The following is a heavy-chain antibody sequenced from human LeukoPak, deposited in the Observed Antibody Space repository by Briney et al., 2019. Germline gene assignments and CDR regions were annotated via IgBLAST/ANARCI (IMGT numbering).Heavy chain of an antibody. V-gene: IGHV3-7*01. CDR2: IKENGNEQ. CDR3: ARGPGDFDASDI. J-gene: IGHJ3*02. CDR1: GFTFSSYW. Sequence: PGGSLRLSCAASGFTFSSYWMSWVRQAPGKRLEWVAHIKENGNEQYYADSVKGRFTISRDNAKKSLCLQMNSLRAEDTAVYYCARGPGDFDASDIWGQGTMVTVSS. D-gene: IGHD1-14*01.